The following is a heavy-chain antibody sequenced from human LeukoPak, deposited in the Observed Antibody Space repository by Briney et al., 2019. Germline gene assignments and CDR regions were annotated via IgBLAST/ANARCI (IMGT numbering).Heavy chain of an antibody. D-gene: IGHD3-22*01. CDR3: ATAYYYDSSGPTYYYYMDV. CDR2: INHNSGGT. V-gene: IGHV1-2*02. CDR1: GYTFTGYF. J-gene: IGHJ6*03. Sequence: ASVKVSCKASGYTFTGYFMYWVRQAPGQGLEWMGWINHNSGGTNYAQKFQGRVTMTRDTSISTAYMELSRLRSDDTAVYYCATAYYYDSSGPTYYYYMDVWGKGTTVTVSS.